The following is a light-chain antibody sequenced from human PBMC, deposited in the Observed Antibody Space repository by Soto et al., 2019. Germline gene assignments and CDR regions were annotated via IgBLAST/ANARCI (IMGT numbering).Light chain of an antibody. CDR1: QSISSW. V-gene: IGKV1-5*01. Sequence: DIQMTQSPSTLSASVGDRVTITCRASQSISSWLAWYQQKPGKAPKLLIYDASSLESGVPSRFXGSGXGTXXXXXXXXXQPDDFATYYCQQYNSYSRTFGQGTKVEIK. J-gene: IGKJ1*01. CDR3: QQYNSYSRT. CDR2: DAS.